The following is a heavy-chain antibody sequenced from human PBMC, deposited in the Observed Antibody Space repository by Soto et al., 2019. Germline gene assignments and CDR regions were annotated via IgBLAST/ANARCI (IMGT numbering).Heavy chain of an antibody. V-gene: IGHV4-34*01. CDR2: INHSGST. J-gene: IGHJ4*02. Sequence: SETLSLTCAVYGGSFSGYYWSWIRQPPGKGLEWIGEINHSGSTNYNPSLKSRVTISVDTSKNQFSLKLSSVTAADTAVYYCARGPEVTMIVVVPFGYWGQGTLVTVSS. CDR3: ARGPEVTMIVVVPFGY. CDR1: GGSFSGYY. D-gene: IGHD3-22*01.